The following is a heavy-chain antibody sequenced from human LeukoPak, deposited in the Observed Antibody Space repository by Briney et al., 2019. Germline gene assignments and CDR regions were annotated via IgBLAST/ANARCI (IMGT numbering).Heavy chain of an antibody. CDR2: ISSSSSTI. D-gene: IGHD2-15*01. CDR1: GLTVSSYS. CDR3: ARARASGRSGFDY. V-gene: IGHV3-48*02. Sequence: GVSLRLSCVASGLTVSSYSMNWVRQAPGKGLEWVSYISSSSSTIYYADSVKGRFTISRDNAKNSLDLQMNSLRDEDTAVYYRARARASGRSGFDYWGQGTLVTVSS. J-gene: IGHJ4*02.